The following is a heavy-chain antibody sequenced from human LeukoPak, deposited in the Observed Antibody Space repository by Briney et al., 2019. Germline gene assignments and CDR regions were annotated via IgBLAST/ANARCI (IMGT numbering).Heavy chain of an antibody. J-gene: IGHJ3*02. CDR3: ARDGIAAAGDAFDI. V-gene: IGHV3-74*01. CDR1: GFTFSSYW. CDR2: INTDGSST. Sequence: GVLRLSCAASGFTFSSYWMHWVRQAPGKGLVWDSRINTDGSSTSYADSVKGRFTISRDNAKNTLYLQMNSLRAEDTAVYYCARDGIAAAGDAFDIWGQGTMVTVSS. D-gene: IGHD6-13*01.